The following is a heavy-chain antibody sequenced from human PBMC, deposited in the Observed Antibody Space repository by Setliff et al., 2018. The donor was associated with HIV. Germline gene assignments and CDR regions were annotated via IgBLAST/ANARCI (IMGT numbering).Heavy chain of an antibody. CDR3: ARINKSRGNQRRGADY. D-gene: IGHD4-4*01. Sequence: SETLSLTCTVSGGSISSSSYYWGWIRQPPGKGLEWIGSIYYSGSTYYNPSLKSRVTISVDTSKNQFSLKLSSVTAADTAVYYCARINKSRGNQRRGADYWGQGTLVTSPQ. V-gene: IGHV4-39*01. J-gene: IGHJ4*02. CDR1: GGSISSSSYY. CDR2: IYYSGST.